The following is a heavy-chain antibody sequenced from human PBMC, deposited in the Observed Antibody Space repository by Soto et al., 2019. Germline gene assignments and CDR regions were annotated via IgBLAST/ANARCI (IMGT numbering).Heavy chain of an antibody. V-gene: IGHV4-4*02. CDR2: ISHSGTV. D-gene: IGHD6-19*01. Sequence: QVLLQESGPGLVQPSGTLSLSCAVPGGPISIGYFGGWVRQPPGKGLEWLGDISHSGTVNYNPSLKSRVTISMDKSKSQFSLKLNSVTAADTAVYYCARSFGWYAIDYWGQGILVIVSS. CDR3: ARSFGWYAIDY. CDR1: GGPISIGYF. J-gene: IGHJ4*02.